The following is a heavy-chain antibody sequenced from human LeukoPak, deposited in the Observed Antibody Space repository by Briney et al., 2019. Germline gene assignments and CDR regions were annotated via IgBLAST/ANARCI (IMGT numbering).Heavy chain of an antibody. CDR1: GFTVSSNY. D-gene: IGHD1-26*01. V-gene: IGHV3-66*02. CDR3: AREGLGATPQSPYNYYGMDV. J-gene: IGHJ6*02. CDR2: IYSGGST. Sequence: PGGSLRLSCAASGFTVSSNYMSWVRQAPGKGLEWVSVIYSGGSTYYADSVKGRFTISRDNSKNTLYLQMNSLRAEDTAVYYCAREGLGATPQSPYNYYGMDVWGQGTTVTVSS.